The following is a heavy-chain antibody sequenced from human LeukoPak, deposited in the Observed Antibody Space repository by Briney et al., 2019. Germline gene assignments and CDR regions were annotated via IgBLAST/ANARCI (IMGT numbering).Heavy chain of an antibody. D-gene: IGHD1-26*01. V-gene: IGHV4-59*08. J-gene: IGHJ3*02. CDR1: GGSISSYY. CDR2: IYYSGST. CDR3: ARRWELLYAFDI. Sequence: SETLSLTCTVSGGSISSYYWSWIRQPPGKGLEWIGYIYYSGSTNYNPSLKSRVTISVDTSKNQFSLKLSSVTAADTAVYYCARRWELLYAFDIWGQGTMITVSS.